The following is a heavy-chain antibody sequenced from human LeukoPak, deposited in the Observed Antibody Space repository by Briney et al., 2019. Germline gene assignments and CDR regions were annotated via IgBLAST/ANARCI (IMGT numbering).Heavy chain of an antibody. CDR3: ATSSGWYPKYFDY. CDR2: ISGSGGDT. CDR1: GFTFSSYP. J-gene: IGHJ4*02. V-gene: IGHV3-23*01. Sequence: GGSLRLSCAASGFTFSSYPMSWVRQAPGKGLEWVSAISGSGGDTYYADSVKGRFTNSRDNSTNTLYLQMNSLRAEDTALYYCATSSGWYPKYFDYWGQGTLVTVSS. D-gene: IGHD6-19*01.